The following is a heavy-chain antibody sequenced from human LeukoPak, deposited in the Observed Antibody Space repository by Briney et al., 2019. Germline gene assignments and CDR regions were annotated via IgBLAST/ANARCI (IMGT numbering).Heavy chain of an antibody. Sequence: GGFLRLSCAASGFTFSDYYMSWIRQAPGKGLEWVSYISSSGSTIYYADSVKGRFTISRDNAENSLYLQMNSLRAEDTAVYYCARDWDSYYFDYWGQGTLVTVSS. D-gene: IGHD1-26*01. V-gene: IGHV3-11*01. CDR2: ISSSGSTI. J-gene: IGHJ4*02. CDR1: GFTFSDYY. CDR3: ARDWDSYYFDY.